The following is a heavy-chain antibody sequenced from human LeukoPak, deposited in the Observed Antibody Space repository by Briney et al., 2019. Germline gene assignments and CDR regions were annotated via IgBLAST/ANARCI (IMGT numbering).Heavy chain of an antibody. V-gene: IGHV4-4*07. CDR2: IYPSGST. Sequence: PSETLSLTCTVSGGSISSYYWSWIRQPAGKALEWIGRIYPSGSTNYNPSLKSRVTMSADTSKNQFSLILSSMTAADTAVYYCAGWSATRIDYWGQGTLVTVSS. J-gene: IGHJ4*02. D-gene: IGHD1-26*01. CDR3: AGWSATRIDY. CDR1: GGSISSYY.